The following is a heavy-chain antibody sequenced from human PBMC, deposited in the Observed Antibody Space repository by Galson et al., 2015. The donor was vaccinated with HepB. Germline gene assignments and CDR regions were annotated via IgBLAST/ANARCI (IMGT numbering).Heavy chain of an antibody. J-gene: IGHJ6*02. CDR2: IRYDGSNK. V-gene: IGHV3-30*02. D-gene: IGHD2-2*01. Sequence: SLRLSCAASGFTFSSYGMHWVRQAPGKGLEWVAFIRYDGSNKYYADSVKGRFTISRDNSKNTLYLQMNSLRAEDTAVYYCAKQRGDIVVVPAAPGRRSYGMDVWGQGTTVTVSS. CDR1: GFTFSSYG. CDR3: AKQRGDIVVVPAAPGRRSYGMDV.